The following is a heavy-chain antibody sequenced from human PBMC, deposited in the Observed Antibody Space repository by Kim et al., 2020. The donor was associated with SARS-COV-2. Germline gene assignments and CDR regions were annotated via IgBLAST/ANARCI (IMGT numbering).Heavy chain of an antibody. CDR3: ARERGGSRYYGMDV. D-gene: IGHD2-15*01. V-gene: IGHV1-8*01. Sequence: AQKFPGRGTMTRNTSISTAYMELSSLRSEDTAVYYCARERGGSRYYGMDVWGQGTTVTVSS. J-gene: IGHJ6*02.